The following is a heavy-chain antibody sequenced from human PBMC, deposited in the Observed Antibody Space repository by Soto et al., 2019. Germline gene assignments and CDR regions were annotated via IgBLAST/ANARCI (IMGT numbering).Heavy chain of an antibody. CDR3: ARKGYGDYGGMDV. Sequence: EVQLVESGGGLVKPGGSLRLSCAASGFTFSSYSMNWVRQAPGKGLEWVSSISSSSNYIYYADSMKGRFTVSRDNAKNSLYLQMNSLRAEDTAVYYCARKGYGDYGGMDVWGQGTTVTVSS. CDR2: ISSSSNYI. V-gene: IGHV3-21*01. J-gene: IGHJ6*02. D-gene: IGHD4-17*01. CDR1: GFTFSSYS.